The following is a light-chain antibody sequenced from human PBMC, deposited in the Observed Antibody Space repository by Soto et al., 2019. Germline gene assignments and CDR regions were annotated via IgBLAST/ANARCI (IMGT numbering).Light chain of an antibody. J-gene: IGKJ1*01. CDR3: HQRQSWPRT. CDR2: DAS. Sequence: EIVLTQSPATLSLSPGERATLSCRASQSVSSYLAWYQQKPGQAPRLLIYDASNTATGIPARFSASGSGTDFTLTISDVQPEDFALYYCHQRQSWPRTFGQGTKVDIK. V-gene: IGKV3-11*01. CDR1: QSVSSY.